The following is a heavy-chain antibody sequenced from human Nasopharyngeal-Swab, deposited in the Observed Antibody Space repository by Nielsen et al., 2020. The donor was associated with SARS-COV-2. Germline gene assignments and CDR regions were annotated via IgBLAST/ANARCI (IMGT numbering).Heavy chain of an antibody. Sequence: GGSLRLSCAASGFTFSSYAIHWVRQAPGKGLEWVTFISYDGRNKYYADSVKGRFTISRDNSKNTLYLQMNSLRAEDTAVYYCAGGQGTVTTYYYYGMDVWGQGTTVTVSS. CDR3: AGGQGTVTTYYYYGMDV. CDR2: ISYDGRNK. V-gene: IGHV3-30*04. J-gene: IGHJ6*02. CDR1: GFTFSSYA. D-gene: IGHD4-17*01.